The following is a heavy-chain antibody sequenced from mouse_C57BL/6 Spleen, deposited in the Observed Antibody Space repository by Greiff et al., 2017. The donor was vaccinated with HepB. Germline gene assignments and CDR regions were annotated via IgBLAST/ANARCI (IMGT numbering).Heavy chain of an antibody. Sequence: VQLQQPGAELVKPGASVKLSCKASGYTFTSYWMQWVKQRPGQGLEWIGEIDPSDSYTNYNQKFKGKATLTVDTSSSTAYMQLSSLTSEDSAVYYCARAGGDSSGFYAMDYWGQGTSVTVSS. CDR3: ARAGGDSSGFYAMDY. CDR2: IDPSDSYT. V-gene: IGHV1-50*01. D-gene: IGHD3-2*02. CDR1: GYTFTSYW. J-gene: IGHJ4*01.